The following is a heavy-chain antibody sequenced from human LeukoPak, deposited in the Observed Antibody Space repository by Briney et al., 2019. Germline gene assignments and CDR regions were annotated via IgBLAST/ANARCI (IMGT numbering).Heavy chain of an antibody. V-gene: IGHV4-59*08. CDR2: IFYSGST. J-gene: IGHJ4*02. CDR3: AGHSSSWSRSHQIDY. CDR1: DGSISTYY. D-gene: IGHD6-13*01. Sequence: SETLSLTCTVSDGSISTYYWSWIRQPPGKGLEWIGYIFYSGSTNYNPSLKSRVTISVDTSKNQFSLKLSSVTAADTAVYYCAGHSSSWSRSHQIDYWGQGTLVTVSS.